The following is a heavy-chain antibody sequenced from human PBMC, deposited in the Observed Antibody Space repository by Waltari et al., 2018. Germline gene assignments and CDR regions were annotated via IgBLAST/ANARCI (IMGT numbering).Heavy chain of an antibody. V-gene: IGHV3-21*01. CDR1: GFTFSSSS. J-gene: IGHJ4*02. CDR2: ISSSSSYI. Sequence: EVQLVESGGGLVKPGGSLRLSCAASGFTFSSSSMNWVRQAPGKGLEWVSSISSSSSYIYYADSVKGRFTISRDNAKNSLYLQMNSLRAEDTAVYYCARVSIVGATIDYWGQGTLVTVSS. CDR3: ARVSIVGATIDY. D-gene: IGHD1-26*01.